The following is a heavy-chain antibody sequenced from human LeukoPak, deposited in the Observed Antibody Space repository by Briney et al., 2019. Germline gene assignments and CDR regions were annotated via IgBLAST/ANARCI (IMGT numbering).Heavy chain of an antibody. V-gene: IGHV1-46*01. CDR3: ARDPGIAAAGTDRAGWFDP. D-gene: IGHD6-13*01. J-gene: IGHJ5*02. Sequence: ASVKVSCKASGYTFTSYYMHWVRRAPGQGLEWMGIINPSGGSTSYAQKFQGRVTMTRDTSTSTVYMELSSLRSEDTAVYYCARDPGIAAAGTDRAGWFDPWGQGTLVTVSS. CDR1: GYTFTSYY. CDR2: INPSGGST.